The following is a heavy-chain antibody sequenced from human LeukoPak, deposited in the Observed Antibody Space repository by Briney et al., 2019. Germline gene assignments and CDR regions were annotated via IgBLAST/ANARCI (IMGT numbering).Heavy chain of an antibody. CDR3: ASSPPPYCSSTSCYELDY. Sequence: SVKVSCKASGGTFSSYAISWVRQAPGQGLEWMGRIIPIFGTANYAQKFQGRVMITTDESTSTAYMELSSLRSEDTAVYYCASSPPPYCSSTSCYELDYWGQGTLVTVSS. CDR1: GGTFSSYA. CDR2: IIPIFGTA. D-gene: IGHD2-2*01. J-gene: IGHJ4*02. V-gene: IGHV1-69*05.